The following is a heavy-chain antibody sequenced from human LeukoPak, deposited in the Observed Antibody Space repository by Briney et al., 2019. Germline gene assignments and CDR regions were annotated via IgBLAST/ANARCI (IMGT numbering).Heavy chain of an antibody. D-gene: IGHD2-2*01. Sequence: KASETLSLTCGVYGGSFSGYYWSWIRQPPGKGREWIGEINHSGSTNYNPSLKSRVTISVDTSKNKFSLKLSSVTAADRAVYYCARVEKDIVVVPAARWFAPWGQGTLVSVSS. CDR3: ARVEKDIVVVPAARWFAP. CDR1: GGSFSGYY. CDR2: INHSGST. J-gene: IGHJ5*02. V-gene: IGHV4-34*01.